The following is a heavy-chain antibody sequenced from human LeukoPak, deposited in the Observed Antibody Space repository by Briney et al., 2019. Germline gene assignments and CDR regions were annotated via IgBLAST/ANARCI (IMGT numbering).Heavy chain of an antibody. Sequence: GGSMRLSCAASGFTFSSYEMNWVRQAPGKGLEWVSDISGSGNTVYYADSVRGRFTISRDNAKNSLYLQMNSLRAEDTAVYYCARDPRCGGDCPGYWGQGTLVTVSS. D-gene: IGHD2-21*02. CDR1: GFTFSSYE. J-gene: IGHJ4*02. CDR2: ISGSGNTV. CDR3: ARDPRCGGDCPGY. V-gene: IGHV3-48*03.